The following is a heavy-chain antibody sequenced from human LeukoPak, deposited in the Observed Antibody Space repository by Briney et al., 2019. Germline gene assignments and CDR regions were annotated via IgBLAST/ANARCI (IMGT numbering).Heavy chain of an antibody. J-gene: IGHJ4*02. CDR1: GFTFSSYG. Sequence: GGTLRLSCAASGFTFSSYGMSWVRQAPGKGLEWVSAISGSGGSTYYADSVKGRFTISRDNSKNTLYLQMNSLRAEDTAVYYCAKDRIVGATMEDFYFDYWGQGTLVTVSS. V-gene: IGHV3-23*01. CDR3: AKDRIVGATMEDFYFDY. D-gene: IGHD1-26*01. CDR2: ISGSGGST.